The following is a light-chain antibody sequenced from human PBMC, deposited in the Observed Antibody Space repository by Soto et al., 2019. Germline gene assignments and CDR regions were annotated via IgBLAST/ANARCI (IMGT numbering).Light chain of an antibody. V-gene: IGLV1-40*01. CDR1: SSNIGAGYD. Sequence: QSVLTQAPSVSGTPGQRVTISCTGSSSNIGAGYDVHWYQQLPGAAPKLLIYVNNNRPSGVPDRFSGSKSATSASLAITGLQADDEADYYCQSYDSSLSGVVFGGGTQLTVL. CDR2: VNN. CDR3: QSYDSSLSGVV. J-gene: IGLJ2*01.